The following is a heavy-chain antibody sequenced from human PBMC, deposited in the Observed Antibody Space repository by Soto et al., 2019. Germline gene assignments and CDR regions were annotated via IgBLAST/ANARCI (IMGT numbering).Heavy chain of an antibody. CDR2: ISSGSKTI. J-gene: IGHJ4*02. CDR1: GFTFSGYS. D-gene: IGHD3-9*01. Sequence: GGSLRLSCAASGFTFSGYSVNWVRQAPGKGLEWISYISSGSKTIYYADSVKGRFIVSRDNAKNSQYLQMNSLRDEDTAVYYCVREDILGVRSFDYWRQGTLVTVSS. V-gene: IGHV3-48*02. CDR3: VREDILGVRSFDY.